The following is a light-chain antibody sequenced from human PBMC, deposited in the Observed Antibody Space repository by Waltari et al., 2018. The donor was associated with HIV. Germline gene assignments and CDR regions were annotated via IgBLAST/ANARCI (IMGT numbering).Light chain of an antibody. V-gene: IGLV1-40*01. CDR1: SSNIGAGYD. J-gene: IGLJ2*01. Sequence: QSVLTQSPSVSGAPGQRVTLSCTGASSNIGAGYDVHWYQHLPGTAPKLLISGNNNRPSGVPDRFSGSKSGTSASLAITGLQPDDEADYYCQSYDSSMSCVVFGGGTKVTVV. CDR2: GNN. CDR3: QSYDSSMSCVV.